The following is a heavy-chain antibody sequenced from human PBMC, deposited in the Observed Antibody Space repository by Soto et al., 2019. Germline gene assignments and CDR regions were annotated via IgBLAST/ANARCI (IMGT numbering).Heavy chain of an antibody. Sequence: EVQLVESGGGLVQPGRSLRLSCAASGFTFDDYAMHWVRQAPGKGLEWVSGISWNVGSIAYADSVKGRFTISRDNAKNSLYLQMNSLRAEATALYYCAKGVAGWYYFDYWGKGPLVTVSS. V-gene: IGHV3-9*01. D-gene: IGHD3-3*01. CDR1: GFTFDDYA. CDR2: ISWNVGSI. CDR3: AKGVAGWYYFDY. J-gene: IGHJ4*02.